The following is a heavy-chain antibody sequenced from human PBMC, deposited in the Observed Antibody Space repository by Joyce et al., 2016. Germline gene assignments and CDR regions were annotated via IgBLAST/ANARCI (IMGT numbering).Heavy chain of an antibody. CDR3: ARGGTSSDHFFFYTLDI. D-gene: IGHD1-14*01. V-gene: IGHV1-69*12. CDR2: CIPFFGAA. CDR1: GGAFSNFT. Sequence: QVLLVQSGATVKRPGSSLKVSCKSSGGAFSNFTVNWVRQAPGQRLEWMGGCIPFFGAAKYAEHFRGRVTLTADLSTRTAFMELSSLTSADTAVYYCARGGTSSDHFFFYTLDIWGPGTTVIVSS. J-gene: IGHJ6*02.